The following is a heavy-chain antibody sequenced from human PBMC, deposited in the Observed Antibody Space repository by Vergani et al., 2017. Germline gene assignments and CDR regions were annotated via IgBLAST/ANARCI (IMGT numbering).Heavy chain of an antibody. CDR1: GFTLNTYG. CDR3: AGPQGTSAYYYGGFDY. J-gene: IGHJ4*02. CDR2: ISSDGGST. V-gene: IGHV3-NL1*01. D-gene: IGHD3-22*01. Sequence: QVQILQSGGGVVQPGGSLRLSCTLSGFTLNTYGIHWVRQAPGKGLEWVSTISSDGGSTYYADSVKGRFTISRDNSKNTLSLQMNSLTAEDTAIYYCAGPQGTSAYYYGGFDYWGQGILVTVSS.